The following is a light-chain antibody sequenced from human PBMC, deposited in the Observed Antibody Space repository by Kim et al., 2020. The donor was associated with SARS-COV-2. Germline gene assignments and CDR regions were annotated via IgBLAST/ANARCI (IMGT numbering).Light chain of an antibody. J-gene: IGLJ2*01. CDR2: FDR. CDR1: KIGSKG. V-gene: IGLV3-21*04. CDR3: QVWDSSSDVL. Sequence: VARGKTSKINCGGNKIGSKGVRGYQEKPGQAPVLVIYFDRNRPSGIPERLSGSNSGNTATLTISRVEAGDEADYYCQVWDSSSDVLFGGGTQLTVL.